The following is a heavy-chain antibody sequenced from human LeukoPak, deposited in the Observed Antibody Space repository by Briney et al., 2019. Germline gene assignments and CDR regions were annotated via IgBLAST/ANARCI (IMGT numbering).Heavy chain of an antibody. J-gene: IGHJ4*02. Sequence: GESLKISCKGSGYSFTGYWIGWVRQMPGKGLEWMGIIYPGDSDTRYSPSFQGQVTISADKSISTAYLQWSSLKASDTAMYYCARLNDYYDSSGYTDYWGQGTLVTVSS. CDR2: IYPGDSDT. CDR3: ARLNDYYDSSGYTDY. D-gene: IGHD3-22*01. CDR1: GYSFTGYW. V-gene: IGHV5-51*01.